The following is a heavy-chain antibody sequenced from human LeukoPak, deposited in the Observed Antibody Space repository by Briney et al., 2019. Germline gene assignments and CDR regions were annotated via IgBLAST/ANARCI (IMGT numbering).Heavy chain of an antibody. Sequence: ASVKVSCTASGYTFTNYEINWVRQGTGQGLEWLGWMNPSSGNTGYAQKFQGRVTMTTDTSTSTAYMELRSLRSDDTAVYYCARVHDGPGGYDFWSGYLSVGAFDIWGQGTLVTVSS. D-gene: IGHD3-3*01. J-gene: IGHJ4*02. CDR3: ARVHDGPGGYDFWSGYLSVGAFDI. CDR1: GYTFTNYE. CDR2: MNPSSGNT. V-gene: IGHV1-8*01.